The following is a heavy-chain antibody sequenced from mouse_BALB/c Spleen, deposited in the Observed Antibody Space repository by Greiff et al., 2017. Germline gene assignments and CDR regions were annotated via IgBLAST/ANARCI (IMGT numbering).Heavy chain of an antibody. D-gene: IGHD2-10*01. V-gene: IGHV5-17*02. CDR3: AREAYYGNHVWYFDV. CDR1: GFTFSSFG. Sequence: EVQRVESGGGLVQPGGSRKLSCAASGFTFSSFGMHWVRQAPEKGLEWVAYISSGSSTIYYADTVKGRFTISRDNPKNTLFLQMTSLRSEDTAMYYCAREAYYGNHVWYFDVWGAGTTVTVSS. J-gene: IGHJ1*01. CDR2: ISSGSSTI.